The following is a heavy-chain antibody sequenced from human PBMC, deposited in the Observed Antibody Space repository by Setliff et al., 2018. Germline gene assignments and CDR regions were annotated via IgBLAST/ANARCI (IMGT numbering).Heavy chain of an antibody. V-gene: IGHV3-7*01. CDR1: GFTSSRYW. Sequence: LRLSCAASGFTSSRYWMSWVRQAPGKGLEWVANIKEDGSEKNYVDSVKGRFIISRDNAKNSLYLQMNSLRAEDTAVYYCSTGSIVGATAAEYFQHWGQGTLVTVSS. CDR2: IKEDGSEK. D-gene: IGHD1-26*01. J-gene: IGHJ1*01. CDR3: STGSIVGATAAEYFQH.